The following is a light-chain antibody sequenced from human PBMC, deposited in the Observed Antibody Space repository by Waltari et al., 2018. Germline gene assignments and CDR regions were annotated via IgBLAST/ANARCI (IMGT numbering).Light chain of an antibody. J-gene: IGKJ1*01. CDR3: QKYGTRPAT. Sequence: EIVLTQSPASLSLSPGARATLSCRTSQSVGRTLAWYQQRPGQAPRLLIYDASSRATGIPDRFSGSGSGTDFSLTISRLEPEDCAVYYCQKYGTRPATFGQGTKVEVK. CDR2: DAS. V-gene: IGKV3-20*01. CDR1: QSVGRT.